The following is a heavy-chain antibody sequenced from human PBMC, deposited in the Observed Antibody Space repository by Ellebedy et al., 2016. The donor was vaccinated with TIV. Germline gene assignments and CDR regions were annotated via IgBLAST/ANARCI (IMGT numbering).Heavy chain of an antibody. D-gene: IGHD6-13*01. CDR3: AKDPTVRAAAGTDY. CDR2: IWYDGSNK. J-gene: IGHJ4*02. CDR1: GFTFSSYG. V-gene: IGHV3-33*06. Sequence: GESLKISXAASGFTFSSYGMHWVRQAPGKGLEWVAVIWYDGSNKYYADSVKGRFTISRDNSKNTLYLQMNSLRAEDTAVYYCAKDPTVRAAAGTDYWGQGTLVTVSS.